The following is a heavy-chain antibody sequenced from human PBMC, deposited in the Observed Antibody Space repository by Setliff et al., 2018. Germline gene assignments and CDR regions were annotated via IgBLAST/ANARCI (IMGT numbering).Heavy chain of an antibody. Sequence: SETLSLTCAVSGYSISSGYYWGWIRQPPGKGLEWIGSIYHSGSTYYNPSLKSRVTISVDTSKNQFSLKLSSVTAADTAVYYCARDLPKYSSSSVDNYFDYWGQGTPVTVSS. D-gene: IGHD6-6*01. CDR2: IYHSGST. CDR3: ARDLPKYSSSSVDNYFDY. V-gene: IGHV4-38-2*02. J-gene: IGHJ4*02. CDR1: GYSISSGYY.